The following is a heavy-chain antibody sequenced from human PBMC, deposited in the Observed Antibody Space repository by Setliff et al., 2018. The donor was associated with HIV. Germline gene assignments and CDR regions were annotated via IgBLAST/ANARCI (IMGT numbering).Heavy chain of an antibody. V-gene: IGHV4-61*03. D-gene: IGHD6-6*01. Sequence: PSETLSLTCTVSGGSISSGGYYWSWIRQHPGKGLEWIGYIYYSGSTNYNPSLKSRVTISVDTSKNHFSLRLSSVTAADTAVYYCARVFTAGRREYYFDLWGHGTLVTVSS. J-gene: IGHJ4*01. CDR2: IYYSGST. CDR1: GGSISSGGYY. CDR3: ARVFTAGRREYYFDL.